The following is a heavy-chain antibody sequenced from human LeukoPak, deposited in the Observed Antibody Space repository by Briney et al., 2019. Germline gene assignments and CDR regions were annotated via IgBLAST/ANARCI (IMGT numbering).Heavy chain of an antibody. CDR3: ASSSGGSSHPLDYYYYMDV. D-gene: IGHD2-15*01. J-gene: IGHJ6*03. Sequence: SQTLSLTCTVSGGSISSGDYYWSWIRQPPGKGLEWIGYIYYSGSTYYNPSLKSRVTISVDTSKNQFSLKLSSVTAADTAVYYCASSSGGSSHPLDYYYYMDVWGKGTTVTVSS. V-gene: IGHV4-30-4*08. CDR2: IYYSGST. CDR1: GGSISSGDYY.